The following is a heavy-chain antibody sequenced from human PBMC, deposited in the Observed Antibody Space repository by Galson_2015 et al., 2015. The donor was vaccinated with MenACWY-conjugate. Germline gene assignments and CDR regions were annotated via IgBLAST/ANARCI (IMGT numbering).Heavy chain of an antibody. J-gene: IGHJ4*02. CDR2: ISGSGGST. V-gene: IGHV3-23*01. Sequence: SLRLSCAASGFTFSSYAMSWVRQAPGKGLEWVSAISGSGGSTYYADSVKGRFTISRDNSKNTLYLQMNSLRAEDTAVYYCAKDLKNYHDSSGYPSDYWGQGTLVTVSS. CDR3: AKDLKNYHDSSGYPSDY. D-gene: IGHD3-22*01. CDR1: GFTFSSYA.